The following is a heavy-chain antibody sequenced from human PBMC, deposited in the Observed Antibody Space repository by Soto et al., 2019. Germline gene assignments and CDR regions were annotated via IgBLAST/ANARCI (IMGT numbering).Heavy chain of an antibody. D-gene: IGHD3-22*01. V-gene: IGHV3-33*01. J-gene: IGHJ4*01. CDR1: GFTFSSYV. Sequence: QVQLVESGGGAVQPGRSMRLSCAASGFTFSSYVMHWVRQAPGKGLEWVAVIWYDGSNKYYADSVQGRFTISRDNSKNALYLHMNSLRAEDTAVYYCARYGDSRGYLWVGYWGPGTLVTVGS. CDR3: ARYGDSRGYLWVGY. CDR2: IWYDGSNK.